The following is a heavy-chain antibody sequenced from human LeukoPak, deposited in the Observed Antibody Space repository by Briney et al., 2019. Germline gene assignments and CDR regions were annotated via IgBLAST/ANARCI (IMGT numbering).Heavy chain of an antibody. J-gene: IGHJ4*02. CDR2: IYYSGST. CDR1: GGSISSSSYY. D-gene: IGHD6-19*01. V-gene: IGHV4-39*01. Sequence: SETLSLTCTVSGGSISSSSYYWGWIRQPPGKGLEWIGSIYYSGSTYYNPSLKSRVTISVDTSKNQFSLKLSSVTAADTAVYYCASSLAVAGTSQIDYWGQGTPDTVSS. CDR3: ASSLAVAGTSQIDY.